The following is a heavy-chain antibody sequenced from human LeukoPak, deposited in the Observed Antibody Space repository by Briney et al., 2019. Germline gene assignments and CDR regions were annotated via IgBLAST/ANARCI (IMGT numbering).Heavy chain of an antibody. CDR2: ISYDGSNK. J-gene: IGHJ4*02. D-gene: IGHD4-23*01. CDR1: GFTFSSYG. CDR3: AKDAGGKDDY. Sequence: PGGSLRLSCAASGFTFSSYGMHWVRQAPGKGLEWVAVISYDGSNKYYADSVKGRFTISRDNSKNTLYLQMNSLRAEDTAVYYCAKDAGGKDDYWGQGTLVTVSS. V-gene: IGHV3-30*18.